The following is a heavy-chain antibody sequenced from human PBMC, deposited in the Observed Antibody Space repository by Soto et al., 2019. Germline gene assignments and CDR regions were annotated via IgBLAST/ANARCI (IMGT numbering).Heavy chain of an antibody. CDR2: IYYSGNT. J-gene: IGHJ4*02. CDR1: GDSISSSAHY. Sequence: SETLSLTCTVSGDSISSSAHYWGWIRQPPRKGLEWIGSIYYSGNTYYNPPLKSRVTISIDTSKNHFSLKLSSLTAAETAVYYCASQNYYYNSAGYYYTLDFFDYWAQGTLVTVSS. V-gene: IGHV4-39*01. CDR3: ASQNYYYNSAGYYYTLDFFDY. D-gene: IGHD3-22*01.